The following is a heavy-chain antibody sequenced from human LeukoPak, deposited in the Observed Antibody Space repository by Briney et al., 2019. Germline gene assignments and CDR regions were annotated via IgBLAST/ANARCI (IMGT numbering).Heavy chain of an antibody. CDR2: NSGSGAST. Sequence: GGSLRLSCAASGLTFSSYAMSGVRQAPGKGLEWVSTNSGSGASTYYVDCVRGLFTISRDNSKNTLYLQMNSLRAEDTAVYYCAKTITGTLDYCGQGTLVTVSS. V-gene: IGHV3-23*01. CDR3: AKTITGTLDY. D-gene: IGHD1-20*01. CDR1: GLTFSSYA. J-gene: IGHJ4*02.